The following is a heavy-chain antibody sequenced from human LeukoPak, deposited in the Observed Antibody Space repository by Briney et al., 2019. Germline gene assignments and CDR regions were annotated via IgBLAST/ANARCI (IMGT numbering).Heavy chain of an antibody. CDR2: FGPQVGET. CDR3: ATGAMVYEY. CDR1: GSTLTEIS. J-gene: IGHJ4*02. V-gene: IGHV1-24*01. D-gene: IGHD3-10*01. Sequence: ASVKVSCKVSGSTLTEISIDWVRQAPGKGLECMGTFGPQVGETIHAQNLQGRLKMTADISTDTAYMEVTSLQSEDTAVYYCATGAMVYEYWGQGTLVTVSS.